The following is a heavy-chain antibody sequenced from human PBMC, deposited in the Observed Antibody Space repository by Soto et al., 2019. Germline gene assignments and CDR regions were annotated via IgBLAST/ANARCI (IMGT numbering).Heavy chain of an antibody. V-gene: IGHV3-7*01. D-gene: IGHD2-21*01. CDR2: IKEDGSDK. Sequence: GGSLRLSCAASGFTFSRYWMIWVRQAPGKGLEWVASIKEDGSDKYYMDSVKGRFTVSRDNAKNSFFLQMNSLRAEDTAVYYCARDTDIRISSIAYDAFDIWGQGTMVTVSS. CDR1: GFTFSRYW. CDR3: ARDTDIRISSIAYDAFDI. J-gene: IGHJ3*02.